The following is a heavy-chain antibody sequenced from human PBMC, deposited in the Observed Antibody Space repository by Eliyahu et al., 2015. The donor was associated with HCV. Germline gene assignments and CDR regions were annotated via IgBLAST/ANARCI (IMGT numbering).Heavy chain of an antibody. J-gene: IGHJ3*02. CDR3: ARIFIGFSRRGSPGAFDI. CDR2: INPNSGGT. Sequence: QVQLVQSGAEVKKPGASVKVSCKASGYTFTGYYXHWVRQAPGQGLEWMGWINPNSGGTNYAQKFQGRVTMTRDTSISTAYMELSRLRSDDTAVYYCARIFIGFSRRGSPGAFDIWGQGTMVTVSS. V-gene: IGHV1-2*02. D-gene: IGHD2/OR15-2a*01. CDR1: GYTFTGYY.